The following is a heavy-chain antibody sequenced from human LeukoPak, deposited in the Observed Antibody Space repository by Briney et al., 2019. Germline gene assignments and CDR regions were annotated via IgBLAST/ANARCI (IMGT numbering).Heavy chain of an antibody. CDR3: ARGFGVDSSGWYGGFDY. CDR2: IYTSGST. D-gene: IGHD6-19*01. Sequence: PSETLSLTCTVSGGSISSGSYYWSWIRQPAGKGLEWIGRIYTSGSTNYNPSLKSRFTITVDTSKNPFSLKLSSVTAADTAVYYCARGFGVDSSGWYGGFDYWGQGTLVTVSS. V-gene: IGHV4-61*02. J-gene: IGHJ4*02. CDR1: GGSISSGSYY.